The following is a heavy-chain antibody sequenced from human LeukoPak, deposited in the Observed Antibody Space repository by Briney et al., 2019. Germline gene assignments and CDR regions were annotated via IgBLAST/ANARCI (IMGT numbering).Heavy chain of an antibody. J-gene: IGHJ6*03. Sequence: SETLSLTCTVSGYSISSGYYWGWIRQPPGKGLEWIGSIYHSGSTYYNPSLKSRVTISVDTSKNQFSLKLSSVTAADTAVYYCARSYSGSYYHRYYYMDVWGKGTTVTVSS. CDR1: GYSISSGYY. CDR2: IYHSGST. CDR3: ARSYSGSYYHRYYYMDV. V-gene: IGHV4-38-2*02. D-gene: IGHD1-26*01.